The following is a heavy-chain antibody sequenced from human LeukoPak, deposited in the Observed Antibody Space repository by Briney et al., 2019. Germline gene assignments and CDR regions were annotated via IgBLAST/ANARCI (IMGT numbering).Heavy chain of an antibody. V-gene: IGHV3-23*01. J-gene: IGHJ4*02. CDR2: ISGSGDTT. CDR1: GITFSSFA. Sequence: WGSLRLSCAASGITFSSFAMTWLRQAPGKGLEWVSVISGSGDTTYYADSVKGRFTISRDNSKNTLYLQMNSLRVEDTAIYHCARESGGHDYWGQGTLVTVSS. CDR3: ARESGGHDY. D-gene: IGHD1-1*01.